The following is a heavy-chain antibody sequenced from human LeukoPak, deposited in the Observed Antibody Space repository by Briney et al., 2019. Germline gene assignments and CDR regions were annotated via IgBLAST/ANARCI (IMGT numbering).Heavy chain of an antibody. Sequence: PSETLSLTCTVSGGSISSGDYYWSWIRQSPGKGLEWIGYVFYSGKTNYNPSLKSRVTISVDTSKNQFSLKLSSVTAADTAVYCCARDRIGWNLGAFDIWGLGTMVTVSS. V-gene: IGHV4-61*08. J-gene: IGHJ3*02. D-gene: IGHD1-1*01. CDR3: ARDRIGWNLGAFDI. CDR2: VFYSGKT. CDR1: GGSISSGDYY.